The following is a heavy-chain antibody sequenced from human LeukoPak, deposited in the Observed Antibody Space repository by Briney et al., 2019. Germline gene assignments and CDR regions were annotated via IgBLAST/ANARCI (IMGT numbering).Heavy chain of an antibody. CDR2: ISSSSSYI. CDR1: GFTFSSYA. Sequence: GGPLRLSCAASGFTFSSYAMNWVRQAPGKGLEWVSSISSSSSYIYYADSVKGRFTISRDNAKNSLYLQMNSLRAEDTAVYYCARDVGHLYYVSSGPYAFDIWGQGTMVTVSS. D-gene: IGHD3-22*01. J-gene: IGHJ3*02. CDR3: ARDVGHLYYVSSGPYAFDI. V-gene: IGHV3-21*01.